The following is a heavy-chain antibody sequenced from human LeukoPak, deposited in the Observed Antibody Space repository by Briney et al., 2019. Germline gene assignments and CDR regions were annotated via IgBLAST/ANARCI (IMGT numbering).Heavy chain of an antibody. Sequence: PGGSLRLSCAASGLTFSDYYMSWIRQAPGKGLEWVPYISSSGSTIYYADSVKGRFTISRDNAKNSLYLQMNSLRAEDTAVYYCARNPAKLYDSSGYYYYYYYMDVWGKGTTVTVSS. CDR1: GLTFSDYY. D-gene: IGHD3-22*01. CDR2: ISSSGSTI. J-gene: IGHJ6*03. CDR3: ARNPAKLYDSSGYYYYYYYMDV. V-gene: IGHV3-11*04.